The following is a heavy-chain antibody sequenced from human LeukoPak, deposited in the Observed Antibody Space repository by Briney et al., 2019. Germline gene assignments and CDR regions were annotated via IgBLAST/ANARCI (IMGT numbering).Heavy chain of an antibody. J-gene: IGHJ5*02. CDR3: VRLSPPT. V-gene: IGHV3-74*01. Sequence: GGSLRLSCAASGFTFSSYWMHWVRQVPGKGLVWVSRIKSGGSATSYADSVKGRFTISRDNAKNTLYLQMNSLRVDDTAVYYCVRLSPPTWGQGTLVTVSS. CDR2: IKSGGSAT. CDR1: GFTFSSYW.